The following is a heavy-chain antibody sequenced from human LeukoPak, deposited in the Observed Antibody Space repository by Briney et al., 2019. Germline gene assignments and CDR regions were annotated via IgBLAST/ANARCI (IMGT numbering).Heavy chain of an antibody. D-gene: IGHD3-10*01. V-gene: IGHV3-7*03. J-gene: IGHJ3*02. Sequence: GGSLRLSCAASGFTFSSYWMSWVRQAPGKGLEWVANIKQDGSEKYYVDSGKGRFTISRDNAKNSLYLQMNSLRAEDTAVYYCAKAPPQGSGSYYNEIDAFDIWGQGTMVTVSS. CDR3: AKAPPQGSGSYYNEIDAFDI. CDR2: IKQDGSEK. CDR1: GFTFSSYW.